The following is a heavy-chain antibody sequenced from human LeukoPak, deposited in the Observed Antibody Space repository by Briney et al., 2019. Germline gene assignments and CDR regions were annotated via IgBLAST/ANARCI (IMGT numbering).Heavy chain of an antibody. J-gene: IGHJ3*02. V-gene: IGHV5-51*01. Sequence: GESLKISCRGSGYSFTTYWIGWVRQMPGKGLEWMGIIYPGDADTRYSPSFQGQVTISADKSISTAYLQWNSLKASDTAMYYCARLGAAPDDAFDIWGQGTMVTVSS. CDR3: ARLGAAPDDAFDI. CDR2: IYPGDADT. CDR1: GYSFTTYW. D-gene: IGHD1-26*01.